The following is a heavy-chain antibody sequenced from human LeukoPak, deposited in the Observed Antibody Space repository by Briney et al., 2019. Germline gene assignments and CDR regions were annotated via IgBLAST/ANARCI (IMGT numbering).Heavy chain of an antibody. CDR1: GFNFSSYN. CDR3: AREAGTAAVDS. V-gene: IGHV3-48*01. CDR2: ISSRGTTI. D-gene: IGHD2-2*01. Sequence: GGSLRLSCAASGFNFSSYNMNWVRQAPGKGLEWVSHISSRGTTIDYADSVRGRFTVSSDNAKNSLYLQMSSLRAEDTAVYYCAREAGTAAVDSWGQGTLVTVSS. J-gene: IGHJ4*02.